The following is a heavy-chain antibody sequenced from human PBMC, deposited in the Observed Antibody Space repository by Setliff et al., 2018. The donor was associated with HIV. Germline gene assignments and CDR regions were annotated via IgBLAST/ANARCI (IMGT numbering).Heavy chain of an antibody. CDR3: ARGAWYTSGWYSSRYMDV. D-gene: IGHD6-19*01. CDR1: GYTFTSYD. J-gene: IGHJ6*03. Sequence: ASVKVSCKASGYTFTSYDINWVRQATGQGLEWMGWMNPNSGNTGYAQKFQGRVTMTRNTSISTAYMELSSLRSEDTAVYYCARGAWYTSGWYSSRYMDVWGKGTTGTAP. V-gene: IGHV1-8*02. CDR2: MNPNSGNT.